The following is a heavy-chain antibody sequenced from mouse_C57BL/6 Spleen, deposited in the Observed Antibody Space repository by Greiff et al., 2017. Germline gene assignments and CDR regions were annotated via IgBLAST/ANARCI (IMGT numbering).Heavy chain of an antibody. CDR1: GYTFTSYW. D-gene: IGHD3-2*02. CDR3: AIDSSGYHYFDY. J-gene: IGHJ2*01. V-gene: IGHV1-52*01. CDR2: IDPSDSET. Sequence: VQLQQPGAELVRPGSSVKLSCKASGYTFTSYWMHWVKQRPIQGLEWIGNIDPSDSETHYNQKFKDKATLTVDKSSSTAYMQLSSLTSEDSAVYYCAIDSSGYHYFDYWGQGTTLTVSS.